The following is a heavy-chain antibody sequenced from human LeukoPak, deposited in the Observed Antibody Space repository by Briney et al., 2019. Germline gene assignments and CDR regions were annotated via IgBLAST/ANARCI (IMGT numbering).Heavy chain of an antibody. V-gene: IGHV3-21*01. J-gene: IGHJ6*02. CDR2: ISGNGRYI. D-gene: IGHD1-1*01. CDR3: ARDRTTGSWGPYYYYGMDV. CDR1: GFTFSSYG. Sequence: PGGSLRLSCAASGFTFSSYGMNWVRQAPGKGLEWVSSISGNGRYIYYADSLKGRFTISRDNAKNSLYLQMNSLRAEDTAVYYCARDRTTGSWGPYYYYGMDVWGQGTTVTVSS.